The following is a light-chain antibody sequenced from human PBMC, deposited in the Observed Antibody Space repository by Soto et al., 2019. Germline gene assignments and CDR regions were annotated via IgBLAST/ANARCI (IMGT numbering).Light chain of an antibody. J-gene: IGKJ1*01. Sequence: DIRITQSHSTLSASVGDRFVITFRASQSISRGLAWYQQKPGKATKFMIDGVYSLKSGVTSRFSGSGSGTEFTLVIRSLQPDDFATYYCKKYNSYSVKFGKGTTVAIK. CDR2: GVY. CDR1: QSISRG. CDR3: KKYNSYSVK. V-gene: IGKV1-5*01.